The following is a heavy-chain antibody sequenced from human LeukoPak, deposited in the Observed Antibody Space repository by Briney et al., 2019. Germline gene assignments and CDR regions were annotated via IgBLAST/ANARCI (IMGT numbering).Heavy chain of an antibody. D-gene: IGHD6-25*01. CDR3: AREVSGTSTCIDY. V-gene: IGHV4-61*01. CDR1: GASVSSGSYF. J-gene: IGHJ4*02. CDR2: IYYTGST. Sequence: SETLSLTCTVSGASVSSGSYFWSWIRQPPGKGLEWIGYIYYTGSTNYNPSLKSRVTISVDTSKNQFSLKLSSVTAADTTVYYCAREVSGTSTCIDYWGQGTLVSVSS.